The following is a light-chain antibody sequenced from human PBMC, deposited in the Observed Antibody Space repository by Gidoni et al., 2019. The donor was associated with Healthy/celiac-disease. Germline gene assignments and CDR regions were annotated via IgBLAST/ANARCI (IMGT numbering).Light chain of an antibody. J-gene: IGKJ1*01. V-gene: IGKV3-15*01. CDR3: QQYNNWLPWT. Sequence: EIVMTQSPATLSVSPGERATLSCRASQSVNSNLAWYQQKPGQAPRLLIYGASTRATGIPARFSGSGSGTEFTLTISSLQSEDFAVYYCQQYNNWLPWTFGQXTKVEIK. CDR2: GAS. CDR1: QSVNSN.